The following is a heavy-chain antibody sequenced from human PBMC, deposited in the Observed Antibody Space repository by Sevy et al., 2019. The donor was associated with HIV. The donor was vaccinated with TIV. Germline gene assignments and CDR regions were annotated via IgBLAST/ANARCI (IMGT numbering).Heavy chain of an antibody. Sequence: GGSLRLPCAASGFTFSYSGMHWVRQAPGKGLEWVTFIQFDGSSRYYAESVKGRFTILGENTKNTLYLQMNSLRRDDTAVDYCAKNTAAVGVGGFDYWGQGALVTVSS. D-gene: IGHD2-8*02. CDR1: GFTFSYSG. CDR3: AKNTAAVGVGGFDY. V-gene: IGHV3-30*02. CDR2: IQFDGSSR. J-gene: IGHJ4*02.